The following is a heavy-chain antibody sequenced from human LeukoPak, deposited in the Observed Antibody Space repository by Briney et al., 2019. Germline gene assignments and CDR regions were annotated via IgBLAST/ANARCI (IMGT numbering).Heavy chain of an antibody. CDR2: IYTSGST. V-gene: IGHV4-61*02. CDR1: GASISSGSYY. J-gene: IGHJ4*02. CDR3: ARTFRGEWYSSGWFFDY. Sequence: PSETLSLTCTVSGASISSGSYYWSWIRQPAGKGLEWIGRIYTSGSTNYNPSLKSRVTMSVDTSKNQFSLKLSSVTAADTAVYYCARTFRGEWYSSGWFFDYWGQGTLVTVSS. D-gene: IGHD6-19*01.